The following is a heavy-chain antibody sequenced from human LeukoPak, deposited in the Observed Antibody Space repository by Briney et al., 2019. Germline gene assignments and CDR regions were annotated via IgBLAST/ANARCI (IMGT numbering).Heavy chain of an antibody. CDR3: ARDQRGWYYDSSGSPMDV. V-gene: IGHV4-4*07. CDR1: GGSISSYY. J-gene: IGHJ6*03. CDR2: IYTSGST. Sequence: KSSETLSLTCTVSGGSISSYYWSWIRQPPGKGLEWIGRIYTSGSTNYNPSLKSRVTMSVDTSKNQFSLKLSSVTAADTAVYYCARDQRGWYYDSSGSPMDVWGKGTTVTISS. D-gene: IGHD3-22*01.